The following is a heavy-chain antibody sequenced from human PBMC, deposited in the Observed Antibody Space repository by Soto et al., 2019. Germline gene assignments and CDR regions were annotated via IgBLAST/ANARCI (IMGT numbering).Heavy chain of an antibody. Sequence: GASVKVSCKASGGTFNSYAISWVRQAPGQGLEWMGWISAYNGNTNYAQKLQGRVTMTTDTSTSTAYMELRSLRSDDTAVYYCARDRDWYGAFDIWGQGTMVTVSS. D-gene: IGHD3-9*01. CDR3: ARDRDWYGAFDI. J-gene: IGHJ3*02. CDR1: GGTFNSYA. V-gene: IGHV1-18*01. CDR2: ISAYNGNT.